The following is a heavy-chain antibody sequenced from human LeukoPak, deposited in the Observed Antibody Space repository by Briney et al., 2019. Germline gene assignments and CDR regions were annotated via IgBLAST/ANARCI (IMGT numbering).Heavy chain of an antibody. J-gene: IGHJ5*02. V-gene: IGHV4-39*01. CDR3: ARGLERREGWFDP. Sequence: SETLYLTCTVSGGSISSSSYYWGWIRQPPGKGLEWIGSIYYSGSTYYNPSLKSRVTISVDTSKNQFSLKLSSVTAADTAVYYCARGLERREGWFDPWGQGTLVTVSS. D-gene: IGHD1-1*01. CDR2: IYYSGST. CDR1: GGSISSSSYY.